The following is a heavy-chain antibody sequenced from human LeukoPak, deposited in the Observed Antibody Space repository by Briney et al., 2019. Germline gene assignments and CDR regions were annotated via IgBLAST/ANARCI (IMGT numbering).Heavy chain of an antibody. CDR2: ISGSGGST. Sequence: PGGSLRLSCAASGFTFTNYAMSWVRQAHGKGLEWVSGISGSGGSTYYADSVKGRFTISRDNSKNTLYLQMNSLRAEDTAVYYCANINRGYSYGPPPTDPWGQGTLVTVSS. D-gene: IGHD5-18*01. CDR1: GFTFTNYA. J-gene: IGHJ5*02. V-gene: IGHV3-23*01. CDR3: ANINRGYSYGPPPTDP.